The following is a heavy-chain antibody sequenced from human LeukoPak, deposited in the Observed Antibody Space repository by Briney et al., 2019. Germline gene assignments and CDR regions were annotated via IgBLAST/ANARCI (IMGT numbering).Heavy chain of an antibody. Sequence: VASVKVSCKASGYTFTSYDINWVRQATGQGLEWMGWMNPNSGNTGYAQKFQGRATMTRNTSISTAYMELSSLRSEDTAVYYCARGRRLYYYYGMDVWGQGTTVTVSS. V-gene: IGHV1-8*01. CDR1: GYTFTSYD. CDR2: MNPNSGNT. J-gene: IGHJ6*02. CDR3: ARGRRLYYYYGMDV.